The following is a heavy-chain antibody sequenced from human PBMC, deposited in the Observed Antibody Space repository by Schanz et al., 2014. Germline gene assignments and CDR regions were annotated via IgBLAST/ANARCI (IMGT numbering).Heavy chain of an antibody. Sequence: VHLLESGGGLVQPGGSLRLSCTASGFPFSDYFMAWIRQPPGRGLEWVSYIGNGGVTIYYADSVRGRFTMSRDNSKNTLYLQMNSLRAGDAAVYYCARGLIAAAGGAFDYWGQGTLVAVSA. CDR1: GFPFSDYF. CDR2: IGNGGVTI. V-gene: IGHV3-11*01. D-gene: IGHD6-13*01. J-gene: IGHJ4*02. CDR3: ARGLIAAAGGAFDY.